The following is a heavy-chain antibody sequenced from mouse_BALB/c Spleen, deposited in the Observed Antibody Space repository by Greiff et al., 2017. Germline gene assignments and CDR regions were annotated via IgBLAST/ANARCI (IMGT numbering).Heavy chain of an antibody. Sequence: QVQLQQSGAELVKPGASVKLSCKASGYTFTSYWMHWVKQRPGQGLEWIGEINPSNGRTNYNEKFKSKATLTVDKSSSTAYMQLSSLTSEDSAVYYCARQGSSSYAMDYWGQGTSVTVSS. CDR2: INPSNGRT. D-gene: IGHD1-1*01. CDR1: GYTFTSYW. J-gene: IGHJ4*01. CDR3: ARQGSSSYAMDY. V-gene: IGHV1S81*02.